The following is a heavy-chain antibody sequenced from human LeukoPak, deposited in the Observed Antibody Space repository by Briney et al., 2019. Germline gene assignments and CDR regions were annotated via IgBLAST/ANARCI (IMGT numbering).Heavy chain of an antibody. V-gene: IGHV3-7*01. CDR3: ARDSSGSSDWYGDYFDY. CDR1: GFTFSSYW. D-gene: IGHD6-19*01. CDR2: IKQDEIEK. Sequence: GGSLRLSCAASGFTFSSYWMSWVRQAPGKGLEWVANIKQDEIEKYYVDSVKVRFTISRDNAKNSLYLQMNRLRAEDTAVYYCARDSSGSSDWYGDYFDYWGQGTLVTVSS. J-gene: IGHJ4*02.